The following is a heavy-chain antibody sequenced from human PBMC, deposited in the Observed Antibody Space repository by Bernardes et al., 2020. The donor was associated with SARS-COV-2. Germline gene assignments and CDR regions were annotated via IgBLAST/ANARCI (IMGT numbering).Heavy chain of an antibody. V-gene: IGHV3-33*01. CDR3: ARDRSYDSGGYPDH. CDR1: GFSFSNYG. Sequence: GGSLRLSCAASGFSFSNYGMHWVRQAPGKGLEWLAVIWSDGSNIFYADSLRGRLTISRDNSKNMLFLEIYSLSAEDTAVYYCARDRSYDSGGYPDHWGLGTLVTVSS. D-gene: IGHD3-22*01. CDR2: IWSDGSNI. J-gene: IGHJ5*02.